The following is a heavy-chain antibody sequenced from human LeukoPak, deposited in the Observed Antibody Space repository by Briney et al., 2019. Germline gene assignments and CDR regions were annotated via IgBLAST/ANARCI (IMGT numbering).Heavy chain of an antibody. Sequence: GGSLRLSCAASGFTFSSYTMNWVRQAPGKGLEWVSSMSSRSSYIYYADSLKGRFTISRDNAKNSLYLQMNSLRAEDTAMYYCAKVGTRMVTIVAPYYMDVWGKGTTVTVSS. CDR1: GFTFSSYT. V-gene: IGHV3-21*01. J-gene: IGHJ6*03. D-gene: IGHD5-24*01. CDR2: MSSRSSYI. CDR3: AKVGTRMVTIVAPYYMDV.